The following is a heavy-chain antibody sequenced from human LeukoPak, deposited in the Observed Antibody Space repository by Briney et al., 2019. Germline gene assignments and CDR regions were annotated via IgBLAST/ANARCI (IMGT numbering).Heavy chain of an antibody. D-gene: IGHD2-21*01. V-gene: IGHV1-2*02. J-gene: IGHJ5*02. CDR3: ARADRLHGGPYLIGP. CDR1: GYSFTDYY. CDR2: INPNSGGT. Sequence: ASVKVSCKTSGYSFTDYYMHWVRQAPGQGLEWMGWINPNSGGTSSAQKFQGRVTMTRDTSITTVYMEVSWLTSDDTALYYCARADRLHGGPYLIGPWGQGTLVTVSS.